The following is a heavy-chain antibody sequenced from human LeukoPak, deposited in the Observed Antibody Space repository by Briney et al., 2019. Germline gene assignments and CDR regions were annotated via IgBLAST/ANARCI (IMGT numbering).Heavy chain of an antibody. CDR3: AKDSKVAAAGYFFDY. J-gene: IGHJ4*02. D-gene: IGHD6-13*01. CDR1: RFTFSNYP. V-gene: IGHV3-30*04. CDR2: IATDGRDK. Sequence: TGGSLRLSCAASRFTFSNYPMHWVRQAPGKGLEWVAVIATDGRDKKYADSVKGRFTISRDNSKNTLYLEMNSLRPEDTAVYHCAKDSKVAAAGYFFDYWGQGTLVTVSS.